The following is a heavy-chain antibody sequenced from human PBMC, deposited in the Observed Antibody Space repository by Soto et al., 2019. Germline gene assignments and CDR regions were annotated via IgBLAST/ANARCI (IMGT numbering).Heavy chain of an antibody. V-gene: IGHV3-30-3*01. CDR2: ISYDGSNK. CDR3: ASGVVVAATTGY. CDR1: GFTFSSYA. J-gene: IGHJ4*02. Sequence: GGSLRLSCAASGFTFSSYAMHWVRQAPGKGLEWVAVISYDGSNKYYADSVKGRFTISRDNSKNTLYLQMNSLRAEDTAVYYWASGVVVAATTGYWGQGTLVTVSS. D-gene: IGHD2-15*01.